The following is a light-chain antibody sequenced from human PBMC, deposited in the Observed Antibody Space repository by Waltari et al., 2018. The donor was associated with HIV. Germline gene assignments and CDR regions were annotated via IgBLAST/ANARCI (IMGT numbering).Light chain of an antibody. CDR1: QDISNY. Sequence: DIQMTQSPSSLSTSVGDRVTITCHASQDISNYLNWYQQKAGKAPKLLIYDASNLETGVPSRFSGSGSGTDFTFTISSLQPEDIATYYCQQYDNLPYTFGQGTKLEIK. CDR3: QQYDNLPYT. J-gene: IGKJ2*01. V-gene: IGKV1-33*01. CDR2: DAS.